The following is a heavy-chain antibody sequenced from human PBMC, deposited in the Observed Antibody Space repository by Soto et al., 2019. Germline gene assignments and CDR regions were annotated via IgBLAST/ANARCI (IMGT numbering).Heavy chain of an antibody. CDR3: ARTDDRYSYGSSYFDY. CDR2: IDWDDDK. CDR1: GFSLSTSGMC. D-gene: IGHD5-18*01. J-gene: IGHJ4*02. Sequence: SGPTLVNPTQTLTLTCTFSGFSLSTSGMCVSWIRQPPGKALEWLARIDWDDDKYYSTSLKTRLTISKDTSKNQVVLTMTNMDPVDTATYYCARTDDRYSYGSSYFDYWGQGTLVTVS. V-gene: IGHV2-70*11.